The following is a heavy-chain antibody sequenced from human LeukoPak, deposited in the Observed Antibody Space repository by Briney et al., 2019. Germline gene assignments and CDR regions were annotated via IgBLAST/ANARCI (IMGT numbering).Heavy chain of an antibody. CDR3: ARRLATTDFDY. V-gene: IGHV5-51*01. J-gene: IGHJ4*02. CDR1: GYSFTSYW. Sequence: GESLKISFKGSGYSFTSYWIGWVRQRPGKGLEWMGIIYPGDSDTRYSPSFQGQVTISADKSISTAYLQWSSLKASDTAMYYCARRLATTDFDYWGQGTLVTVSS. CDR2: IYPGDSDT. D-gene: IGHD5-24*01.